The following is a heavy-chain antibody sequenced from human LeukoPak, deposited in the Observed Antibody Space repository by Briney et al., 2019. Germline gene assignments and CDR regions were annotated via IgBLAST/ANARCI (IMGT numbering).Heavy chain of an antibody. D-gene: IGHD1-26*01. J-gene: IGHJ5*02. V-gene: IGHV4-4*07. CDR3: ARDVGGIVGATHNWFDP. CDR2: IYSGGSS. Sequence: SETLSLTCTVSGASIRGDYWSWVRQPAGKGLEWIGRIYSGGSSNYSPSLESRVTMSIDTSKNQLSLKLSSVTAADTAVYYCARDVGGIVGATHNWFDPWGQGTLVTVSS. CDR1: GASIRGDY.